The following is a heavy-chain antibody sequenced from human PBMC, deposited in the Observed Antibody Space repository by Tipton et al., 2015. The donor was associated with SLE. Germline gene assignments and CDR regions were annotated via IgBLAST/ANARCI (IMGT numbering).Heavy chain of an antibody. D-gene: IGHD6-19*01. Sequence: TLSLTCTVSGGSISSSSYYWGWIRQPPGKGLEWIGSIYYSGSTYYNPSLKSRVSISVDTSKNQFSLKLSSGTAADTAVYYCARIGQWLIQGYFDLWGRGTLVTVSS. CDR3: ARIGQWLIQGYFDL. J-gene: IGHJ2*01. CDR2: IYYSGST. V-gene: IGHV4-39*01. CDR1: GGSISSSSYY.